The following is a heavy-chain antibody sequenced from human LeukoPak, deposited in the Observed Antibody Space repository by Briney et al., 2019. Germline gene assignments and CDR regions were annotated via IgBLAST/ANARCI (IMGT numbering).Heavy chain of an antibody. CDR1: GASISSNHY. Sequence: SETLPLTCSVSGASISSNHYWGWIRPPPGRGLEWIGTIHYRINTYYNPSLKSRLTISIDTSKNQFSLRLSSVTAADTAVYYCARYQEEDGYNAKTIDYWGQGTLVTVSS. D-gene: IGHD5-24*01. J-gene: IGHJ4*02. CDR3: ARYQEEDGYNAKTIDY. V-gene: IGHV4-39*01. CDR2: IHYRINT.